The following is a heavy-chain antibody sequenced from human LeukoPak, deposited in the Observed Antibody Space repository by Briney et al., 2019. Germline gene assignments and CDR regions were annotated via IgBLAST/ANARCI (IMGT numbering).Heavy chain of an antibody. CDR3: AARAVAGTVPRGYYYYGMDV. V-gene: IGHV1-2*02. CDR1: GYTFTGYY. J-gene: IGHJ6*02. CDR2: INPNSGGT. D-gene: IGHD6-19*01. Sequence: ASVKVSCKASGYTFTGYYMHWVRQAPGQGLEWMGWINPNSGGTNYAQKFQGRVTMTRDTSISTAYMELSSLRSEDTAVYYCAARAVAGTVPRGYYYYGMDVWGQGTTVTVSS.